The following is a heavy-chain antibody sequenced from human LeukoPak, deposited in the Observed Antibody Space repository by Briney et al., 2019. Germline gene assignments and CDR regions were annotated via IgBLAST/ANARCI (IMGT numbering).Heavy chain of an antibody. Sequence: GGSLRLSCAASGFTFSSYGMHWVRQAPGKGLEWVAVIWYDGSNKYYADSVKGRFTISRDNSKNTLYLQLNSLRAEDTAVYYCARDNQWLTDAFDIWGQGTMVTVSS. CDR3: ARDNQWLTDAFDI. V-gene: IGHV3-33*01. CDR2: IWYDGSNK. J-gene: IGHJ3*02. CDR1: GFTFSSYG. D-gene: IGHD6-19*01.